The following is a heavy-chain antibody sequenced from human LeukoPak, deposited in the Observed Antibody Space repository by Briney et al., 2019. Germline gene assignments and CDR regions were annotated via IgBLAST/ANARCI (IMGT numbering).Heavy chain of an antibody. CDR3: ARDQLFMVRGVMEGKVRGAFDI. CDR2: IWYDGSNK. D-gene: IGHD3-10*01. CDR1: GFTFSSYG. J-gene: IGHJ3*02. Sequence: PGGSLRLSCAASGFTFSSYGMHWVRQAPGKGLEWVAVIWYDGSNKYYADSVKGRFTISRDDSKNTLYLQMNSLRAEDTAVYYCARDQLFMVRGVMEGKVRGAFDIWGQGTMVTVSS. V-gene: IGHV3-33*01.